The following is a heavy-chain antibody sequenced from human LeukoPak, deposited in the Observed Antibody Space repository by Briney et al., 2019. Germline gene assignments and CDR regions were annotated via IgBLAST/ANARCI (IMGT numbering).Heavy chain of an antibody. CDR1: GGSISSYY. D-gene: IGHD3-10*01. J-gene: IGHJ4*02. Sequence: SETLSLTCTVSGGSISSYYWSWIRQPPGKGLEWIGYIYYSGSTNYNPSLKSRVTISVDTSKNQFSLKLSSVTAADTAVYYCAREKGPFGYWGQGTLVTVSS. CDR2: IYYSGST. V-gene: IGHV4-59*01. CDR3: AREKGPFGY.